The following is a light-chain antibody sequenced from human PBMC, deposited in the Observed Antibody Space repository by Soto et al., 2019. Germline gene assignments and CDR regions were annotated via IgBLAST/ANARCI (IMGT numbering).Light chain of an antibody. V-gene: IGLV2-8*01. CDR2: DVG. Sequence: QSALTQPPSASGSPGQSVTISCAGTSSDVGGYNYVSWFQQYPGKAPKLIIYDVGKRPSGVPDRFSGSKSGNTASLIVSGLQAEDEADYYCSSYAGTNIVVFGGGTKLTVL. CDR3: SSYAGTNIVV. J-gene: IGLJ2*01. CDR1: SSDVGGYNY.